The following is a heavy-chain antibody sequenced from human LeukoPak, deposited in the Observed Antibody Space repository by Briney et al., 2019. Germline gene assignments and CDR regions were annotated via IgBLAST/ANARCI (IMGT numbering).Heavy chain of an antibody. D-gene: IGHD4-11*01. CDR3: ARLRDYSASWRGSASRY. CDR2: INPNSGAT. CDR1: GYTFGGYY. J-gene: IGHJ4*02. Sequence: ASVKVSCKTSGYTFGGYYIQWVRQAPGQGLEWMGWINPNSGATKYAQKFQGRVTLTRDTSISTAYMELSSLNINDTAVYYCARLRDYSASWRGSASRYWGQGTLVTVSS. V-gene: IGHV1-2*02.